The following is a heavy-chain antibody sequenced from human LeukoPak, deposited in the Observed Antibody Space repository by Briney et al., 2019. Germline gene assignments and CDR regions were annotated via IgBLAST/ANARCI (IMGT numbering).Heavy chain of an antibody. J-gene: IGHJ3*02. CDR1: GYTFTSYG. V-gene: IGHV1-18*01. CDR2: ISAYNGNT. CDR3: ARDRRVIHAFDI. Sequence: ASVKVSCKATGYTFTSYGISWERQAPGQGLEWMGWISAYNGNTNYAQKLQGRVTMTTDTSTSTAYMEPRSLRSDDTAVYYCARDRRVIHAFDIWGQGTMVTVSS. D-gene: IGHD2/OR15-2a*01.